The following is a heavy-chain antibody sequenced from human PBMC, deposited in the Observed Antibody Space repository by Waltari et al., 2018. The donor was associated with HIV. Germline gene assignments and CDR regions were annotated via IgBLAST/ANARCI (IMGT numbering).Heavy chain of an antibody. CDR3: ARSLHYYGAGRFDF. CDR2: INSDGGRR. CDR1: GLAFTSYW. D-gene: IGHD3-10*01. Sequence: EVQLVESGGGLVQPGGSLRLSCTASGLAFTSYWLHWVRQVPGKGLVGVSGINSDGGRRTYADSLRGRFTISRDNAKNTLFLQMNSLRVEDTALYYCARSLHYYGAGRFDFWGKGTLVAVSS. V-gene: IGHV3-74*03. J-gene: IGHJ4*02.